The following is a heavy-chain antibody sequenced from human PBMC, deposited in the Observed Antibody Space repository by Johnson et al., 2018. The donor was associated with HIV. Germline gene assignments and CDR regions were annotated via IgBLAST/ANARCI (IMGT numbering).Heavy chain of an antibody. Sequence: VQLVESGGGLVQPGGSLRLSCEASGFTVSSNYMNWVRQAPGKGLEWVSVIYSGGSTYYADSVKGRFTISRDNSKNTLHLQMNSLRGEDTAVYYCRMAYSYDDDAFDIWGQGTMVTVSS. V-gene: IGHV3-66*01. J-gene: IGHJ3*02. CDR3: RMAYSYDDDAFDI. CDR1: GFTVSSNY. CDR2: IYSGGST. D-gene: IGHD5-18*01.